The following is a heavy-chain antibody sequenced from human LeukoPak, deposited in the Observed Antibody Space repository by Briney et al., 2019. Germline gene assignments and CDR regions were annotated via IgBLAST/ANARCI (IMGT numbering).Heavy chain of an antibody. CDR3: ARDLRYYGSGSYSWFDP. J-gene: IGHJ5*02. CDR2: IYYSGST. D-gene: IGHD3-10*01. Sequence: SETLSLTCTVSVGSLSSGGYYWSWIRQHPGKGLEWIGYIYYSGSTYYNPSLKSRVTISVDTSKNQFSLKLSSVTAADTAVYYCARDLRYYGSGSYSWFDPWGQGTLVTVSS. V-gene: IGHV4-31*03. CDR1: VGSLSSGGYY.